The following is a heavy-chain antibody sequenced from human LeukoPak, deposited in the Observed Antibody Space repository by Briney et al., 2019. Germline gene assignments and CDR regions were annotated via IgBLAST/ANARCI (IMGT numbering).Heavy chain of an antibody. CDR2: IKQDGSEK. D-gene: IGHD3-10*01. CDR3: ARMPVGGFDI. V-gene: IGHV3-7*01. CDR1: GSTFSSYW. J-gene: IGHJ3*02. Sequence: PGGSLRLSCAASGSTFSSYWMSWVRQAPGKGLEWVANIKQDGSEKYYVDSVKGRFTISRDNAKNSLYLQMNSLRAEDTAVYYCARMPVGGFDIWGQGTVVTVSS.